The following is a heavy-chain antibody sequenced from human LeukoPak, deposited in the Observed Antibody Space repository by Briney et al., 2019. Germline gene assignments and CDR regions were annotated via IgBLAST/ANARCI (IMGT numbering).Heavy chain of an antibody. CDR2: IYYSGST. J-gene: IGHJ3*02. Sequence: SETLSLTCTVSSGSISSYYWSWIRQPPGKGLEWIGYIYYSGSTNYNPSLKSRVTISVDTSKNQFSLKLSSVTAADTAVYYCAREHLGYCSGGSCLNAFDIWGQGTMVTVSS. D-gene: IGHD2-15*01. V-gene: IGHV4-59*01. CDR1: SGSISSYY. CDR3: AREHLGYCSGGSCLNAFDI.